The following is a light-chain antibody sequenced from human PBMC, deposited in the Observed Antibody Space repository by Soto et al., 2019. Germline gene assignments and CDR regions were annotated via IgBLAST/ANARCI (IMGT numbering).Light chain of an antibody. V-gene: IGLV2-14*01. Sequence: QSVLTQPASGSGSPGQSITISCSGTSRDVGAYNYVSWYQQHPGRAPKLMIYEVSDRPSGVSNRFSGSKSGNTASLTISGLQAEDEADYYCTSYTTSNYVFGTETKVT. CDR3: TSYTTSNYV. CDR1: SRDVGAYNY. J-gene: IGLJ1*01. CDR2: EVS.